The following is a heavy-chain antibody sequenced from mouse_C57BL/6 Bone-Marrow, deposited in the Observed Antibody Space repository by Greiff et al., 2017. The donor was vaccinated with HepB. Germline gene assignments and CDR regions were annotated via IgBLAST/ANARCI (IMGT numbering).Heavy chain of an antibody. Sequence: QVQLQQPGAELVKPGASVKMSCKASGYTFTSYWITWVKQRPGQGLEWIGDIYPGSGSTNYNERFKSKATLTVDTSSSTAYMQLSSLTSEDSAVYYCARNEYCCGSSLWYFDVWGTGTTVTVSS. J-gene: IGHJ1*03. V-gene: IGHV1-55*01. CDR2: IYPGSGST. CDR1: GYTFTSYW. CDR3: ARNEYCCGSSLWYFDV. D-gene: IGHD1-1*01.